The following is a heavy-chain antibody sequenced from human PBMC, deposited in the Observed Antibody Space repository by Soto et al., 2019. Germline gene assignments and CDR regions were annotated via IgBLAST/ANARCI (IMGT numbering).Heavy chain of an antibody. V-gene: IGHV1-2*02. D-gene: IGHD6-19*01. CDR1: GYTFTGYY. CDR3: ARDQRGIAVAGVDY. CDR2: INPNSGGT. J-gene: IGHJ4*02. Sequence: ASVKVSCKASGYTFTGYYMHWVRQARGQGLEWMGWINPNSGGTNYAQKFQGRVTMTRDTSTSTAYMELSRLRADDTAGYYCARDQRGIAVAGVDYWGQGTMVTVSS.